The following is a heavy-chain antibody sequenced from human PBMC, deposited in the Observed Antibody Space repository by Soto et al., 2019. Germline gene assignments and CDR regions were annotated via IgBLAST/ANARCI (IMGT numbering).Heavy chain of an antibody. V-gene: IGHV3-33*01. Sequence: GGSLRLSCAASGFTFSSYGMHWVRQAPGKGLEWVAVIWYDGSNKHYADPVKGRFTISRDNSKNTLSLQMNSLRAEDTAIYYCARDINWYSNSSGFDNWGQGTLVTVSS. J-gene: IGHJ4*02. CDR1: GFTFSSYG. CDR3: ARDINWYSNSSGFDN. CDR2: IWYDGSNK. D-gene: IGHD1-26*01.